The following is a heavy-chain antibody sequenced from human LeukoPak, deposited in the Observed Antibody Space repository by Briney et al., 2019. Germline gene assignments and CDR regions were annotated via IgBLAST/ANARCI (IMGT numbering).Heavy chain of an antibody. V-gene: IGHV4-31*03. D-gene: IGHD2-2*01. CDR1: GGSISSGGYY. CDR3: ARAPDCSSTSCYPAPNDAFDI. CDR2: IYYSGST. J-gene: IGHJ3*02. Sequence: SQTLSLTSTVPGGSISSGGYYWSWIRQHPGKGLEWIVYIYYSGSTYYNPPLKSRVTISVDTSKNQFSLKLSSVTAADTAVYYCARAPDCSSTSCYPAPNDAFDIWGQGTMVTVSS.